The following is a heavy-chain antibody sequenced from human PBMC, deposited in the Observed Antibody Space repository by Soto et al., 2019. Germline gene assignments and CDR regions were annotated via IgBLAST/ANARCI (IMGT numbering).Heavy chain of an antibody. CDR2: IYYSGST. V-gene: IGHV4-39*01. CDR1: GGSISSSSYY. Sequence: QLQLQESGPGLVKPSETLSLTCTVSGGSISSSSYYWGWIRQPPGKGLEWIGSIYYSGSTYYNPSLQSRVTISVDTSKNQFSLKLSSVTAADTAVYYCASSPHGPEGRYWGQGSLVTVSS. J-gene: IGHJ4*02. CDR3: ASSPHGPEGRY.